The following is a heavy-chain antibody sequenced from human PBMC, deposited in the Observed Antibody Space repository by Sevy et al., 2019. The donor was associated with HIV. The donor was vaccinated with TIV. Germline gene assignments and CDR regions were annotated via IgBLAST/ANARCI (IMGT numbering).Heavy chain of an antibody. D-gene: IGHD3-22*01. J-gene: IGHJ4*02. CDR2: ISRSSSTI. Sequence: GGSLRLSCAASGFTFSSYSMNWVRQAPGKGLEWVSYISRSSSTIYYADSVKGRFTISRDNAKNSLYLQMNSLRDEDTAVYYCARERKMYDSSGYYFHFDYWGQGPLVTVSS. V-gene: IGHV3-48*02. CDR3: ARERKMYDSSGYYFHFDY. CDR1: GFTFSSYS.